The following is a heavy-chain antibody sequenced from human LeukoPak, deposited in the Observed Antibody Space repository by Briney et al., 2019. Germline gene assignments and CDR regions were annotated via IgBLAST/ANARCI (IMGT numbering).Heavy chain of an antibody. V-gene: IGHV4-59*01. CDR3: ARRTASYCSSTSCLNWFDL. CDR1: GGSISSYY. CDR2: IYYSGST. D-gene: IGHD2-2*01. Sequence: PSETLSLTCTVSGGSISSYYWSWIRQPPGKGLEWIGYIYYSGSTNYNPSLKSRVTISVDTSKNQFSLKLSSVTAADTAVYYCARRTASYCSSTSCLNWFDLWGQGTLVTVSS. J-gene: IGHJ5*02.